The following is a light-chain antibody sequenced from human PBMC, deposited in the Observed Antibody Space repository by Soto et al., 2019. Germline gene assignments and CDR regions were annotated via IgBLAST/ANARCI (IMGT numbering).Light chain of an antibody. Sequence: EIVMTQSPGTLSLSPGETATLSCRASQSVSSNYVAWFHQKPGQAPRLLIYGASSRATGVPDRFNASGSGTEFTLTISRQEPEDFAVYYCQQYGRSPFTFGPGTKVDIK. J-gene: IGKJ3*01. CDR3: QQYGRSPFT. CDR2: GAS. CDR1: QSVSSNY. V-gene: IGKV3-20*01.